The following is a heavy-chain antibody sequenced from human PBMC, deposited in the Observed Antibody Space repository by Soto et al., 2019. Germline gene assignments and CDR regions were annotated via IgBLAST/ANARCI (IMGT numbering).Heavy chain of an antibody. D-gene: IGHD6-19*01. Sequence: SETLSLTCTVSGGSVSSGSYYWSWIRQPPGKGLEWIGYIYYSGSTNYNPSLKSRVTISVDTSKNQFSLKLSSVTAADTAVYYCARDTGRVAGTVDYYYGMDVWGQGTTVTVSS. V-gene: IGHV4-61*01. CDR3: ARDTGRVAGTVDYYYGMDV. CDR2: IYYSGST. J-gene: IGHJ6*02. CDR1: GGSVSSGSYY.